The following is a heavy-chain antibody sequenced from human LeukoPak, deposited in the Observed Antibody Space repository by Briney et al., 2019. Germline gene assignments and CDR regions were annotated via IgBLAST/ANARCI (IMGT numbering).Heavy chain of an antibody. J-gene: IGHJ4*02. D-gene: IGHD6-19*01. V-gene: IGHV3-20*04. CDR2: INWNGGST. CDR1: GFTFDDYG. Sequence: GGSLRLSCAASGFTFDDYGMSWVRQAPGKGLEWVSGINWNGGSTGYADSVKGRFTISRDNAKNSLYLQMNSLRAEDTALYYCARGIAVAGRKGYYFDYWGQGTLVTVSS. CDR3: ARGIAVAGRKGYYFDY.